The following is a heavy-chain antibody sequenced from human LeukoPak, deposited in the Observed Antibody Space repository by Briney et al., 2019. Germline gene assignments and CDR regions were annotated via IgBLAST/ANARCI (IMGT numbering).Heavy chain of an antibody. J-gene: IGHJ4*02. Sequence: GGSLRLACAASGFTFDSYAMSWVRQAPGEGLEWVSGISRSGGSTYYADSVKGRFTISRDNSRNTLYLQMNSLRAEDTAVYFCAKESSDWSWDWGQGALVTVSP. V-gene: IGHV3-23*01. CDR1: GFTFDSYA. CDR2: ISRSGGST. D-gene: IGHD6-13*01. CDR3: AKESSDWSWD.